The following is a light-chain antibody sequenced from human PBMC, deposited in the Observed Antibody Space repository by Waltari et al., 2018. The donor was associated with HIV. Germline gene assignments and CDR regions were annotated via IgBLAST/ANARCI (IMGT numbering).Light chain of an antibody. CDR2: EVS. CDR1: SRDAGGYHY. V-gene: IGLV2-14*01. CDR3: SSYTSSSTLV. J-gene: IGLJ1*01. Sequence: QSALTQPASVSGSPGQSITISCTGTSRDAGGYHYVSWYQQHPGKAPKLMIYEVSNRPSGVSNRFSGSKSGNTASLTISGLQAEDEADYYCSSYTSSSTLVFGTGTKVTVL.